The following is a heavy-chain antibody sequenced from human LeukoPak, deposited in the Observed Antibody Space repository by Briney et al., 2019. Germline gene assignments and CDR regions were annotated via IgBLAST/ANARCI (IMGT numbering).Heavy chain of an antibody. CDR2: IYYSGST. CDR3: ARGVKGLRGAFDI. CDR1: GGSISSSSYD. J-gene: IGHJ3*02. V-gene: IGHV4-31*03. D-gene: IGHD3-10*01. Sequence: PSETLSLTCTVSGGSISSSSYDWGWIRQHPGKGLEWIGYIYYSGSTYSNPSLKSRLTMSVDISKNQFSLKLSSVTAADTAVYYCARGVKGLRGAFDIWGQGTMVTVSS.